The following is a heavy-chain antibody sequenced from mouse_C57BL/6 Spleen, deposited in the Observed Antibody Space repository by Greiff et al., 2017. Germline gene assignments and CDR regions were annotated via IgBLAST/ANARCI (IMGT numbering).Heavy chain of an antibody. CDR2: FYPGSGSI. CDR3: ARHEDGTTVVADYYAMDY. J-gene: IGHJ4*01. Sequence: QVQLQQSGAELVKPGASLKLSCKASGYTFTEYTIHWVKQRSGQGLEWIGWFYPGSGSIKYNEKFKDKATLTADKSSSTVYMEISRLTSADSAVYFCARHEDGTTVVADYYAMDYWGQGTSVTVSS. D-gene: IGHD1-1*01. V-gene: IGHV1-62-2*01. CDR1: GYTFTEYT.